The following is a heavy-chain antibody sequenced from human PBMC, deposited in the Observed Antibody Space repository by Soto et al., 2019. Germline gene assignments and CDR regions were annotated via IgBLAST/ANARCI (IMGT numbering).Heavy chain of an antibody. D-gene: IGHD2-2*01. J-gene: IGHJ4*02. Sequence: QVQLVQSGPEVKKPGASLKVSCQASGYTFSNFGLIWVRQAPGRGLEWMGWIGVSNGLTNNARKLQGRVSMSTDRSKTTAYMELRSLTSDDTAVYYCARSDPFYASTSSAIDYWGQGTLVTVSS. CDR3: ARSDPFYASTSSAIDY. CDR2: IGVSNGLT. CDR1: GYTFSNFG. V-gene: IGHV1-18*01.